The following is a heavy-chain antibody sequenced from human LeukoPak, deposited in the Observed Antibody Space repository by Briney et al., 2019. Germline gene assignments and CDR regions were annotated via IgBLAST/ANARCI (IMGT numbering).Heavy chain of an antibody. J-gene: IGHJ4*02. CDR2: IYHSGST. D-gene: IGHD1-26*01. Sequence: PSQTLSLTCTVSGGSISSGGYYWSWIRQPPGKGLEWIGYIYHSGSTYYNPSLKSRVTISVDRSKNQFSLKLSSVTAADTAVYYCARDPVGATQPSDYWGQGTLVTVSS. CDR1: GGSISSGGYY. V-gene: IGHV4-30-2*01. CDR3: ARDPVGATQPSDY.